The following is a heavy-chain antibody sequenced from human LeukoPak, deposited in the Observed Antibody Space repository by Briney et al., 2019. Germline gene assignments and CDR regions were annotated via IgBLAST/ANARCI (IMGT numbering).Heavy chain of an antibody. CDR2: IKQDGSEK. CDR3: ARSLTYYDFWSGYYAYYFDY. J-gene: IGHJ4*02. D-gene: IGHD3-3*01. V-gene: IGHV3-7*01. Sequence: PGGSLRLSCAASGFTFSSYWMSWVRQAPGKGLEWVANIKQDGSEKYYVDSVKRRFTISRDNAKNSLYLQMNSLRAEDTAVYYCARSLTYYDFWSGYYAYYFDYWGQGTLVTVSS. CDR1: GFTFSSYW.